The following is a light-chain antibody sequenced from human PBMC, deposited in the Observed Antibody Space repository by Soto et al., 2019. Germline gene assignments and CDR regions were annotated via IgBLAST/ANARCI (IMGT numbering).Light chain of an antibody. CDR3: QPYDNLPYT. V-gene: IGKV1-33*01. J-gene: IGKJ5*01. CDR1: QDISNY. Sequence: DIQMTQSPSSLSASVGDRVTITCQASQDISNYLNWYQQKPGKAPKLLIYDASNFETGVPSGLSGSGSGTQFTFTITSLQPEDIATYYCQPYDNLPYTFGQGTRLAIK. CDR2: DAS.